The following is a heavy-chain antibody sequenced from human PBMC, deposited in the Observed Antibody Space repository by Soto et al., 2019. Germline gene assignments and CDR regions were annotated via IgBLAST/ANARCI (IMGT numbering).Heavy chain of an antibody. V-gene: IGHV4-4*02. D-gene: IGHD2-2*01. Sequence: PSETLSLTGAVSGGSISSSNWWSWVRQPPGKGLEWIGEIYHSGSTNYNPSLKSRVTISVDKSKNQFSLKLSSVTAADTAVYYCARGQRTREKWFDPWGQGNLVAVSS. J-gene: IGHJ5*02. CDR1: GGSISSSNW. CDR2: IYHSGST. CDR3: ARGQRTREKWFDP.